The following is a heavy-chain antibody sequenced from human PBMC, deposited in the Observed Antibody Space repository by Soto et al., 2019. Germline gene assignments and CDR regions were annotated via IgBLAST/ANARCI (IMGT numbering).Heavy chain of an antibody. D-gene: IGHD3-22*01. Sequence: ASVKVSCKASGYTFTSYGISWVRQAPGQGLEWMGWISAYNGNTNYAQKLQGRVTMTTDTSTSTAYMELRSLRSDDTAVYYCARVRMTYYYDSSGYFQFDYWGQGTLVTGLL. CDR3: ARVRMTYYYDSSGYFQFDY. V-gene: IGHV1-18*01. CDR1: GYTFTSYG. CDR2: ISAYNGNT. J-gene: IGHJ4*02.